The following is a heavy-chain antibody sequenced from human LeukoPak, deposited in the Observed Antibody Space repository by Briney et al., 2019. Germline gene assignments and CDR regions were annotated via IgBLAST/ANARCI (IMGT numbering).Heavy chain of an antibody. D-gene: IGHD3-3*01. V-gene: IGHV3-20*04. CDR3: ARDLWDFWSGYPPLY. J-gene: IGHJ4*02. CDR2: INWNGGST. Sequence: GGSLRLSCAASGFTFDDYGMSWVRQAPGKGLEWVSGINWNGGSTGYADSVKGRFTISRDNSKITLYLQMNSLRAEDTAVFYCARDLWDFWSGYPPLYWGQGTLVTVSS. CDR1: GFTFDDYG.